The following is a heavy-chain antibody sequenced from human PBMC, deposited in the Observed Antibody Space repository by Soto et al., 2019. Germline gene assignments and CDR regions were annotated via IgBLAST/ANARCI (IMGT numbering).Heavy chain of an antibody. CDR1: GYSFTSYW. D-gene: IGHD3-10*01. J-gene: IGHJ4*02. CDR3: ARQYGSGSLDY. V-gene: IGHV5-51*01. Sequence: GGSLKISCKGSGYSFTSYWIGWVRQMPGKGLEWMGIIYPDDSDTRYGPSFQGQVTISADKSISSAYLQWSSLKASDTAMYYCARQYGSGSLDYWRQGTLVTVSS. CDR2: IYPDDSDT.